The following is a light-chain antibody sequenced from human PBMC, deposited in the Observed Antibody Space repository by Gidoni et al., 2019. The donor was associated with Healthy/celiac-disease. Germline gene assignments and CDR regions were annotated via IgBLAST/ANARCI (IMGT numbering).Light chain of an antibody. J-gene: IGKJ1*01. CDR1: QSVSSSY. Sequence: EIVLTQSPGTLSLSPGERATLSCRASQSVSSSYLAWDQQKPGQAPRLLIYGASSRATGIPDRFSGSGSVTDFTLTISRLEPEDFAVYYCQQYGSSPTWTFGQGTKVEIK. CDR3: QQYGSSPTWT. CDR2: GAS. V-gene: IGKV3-20*01.